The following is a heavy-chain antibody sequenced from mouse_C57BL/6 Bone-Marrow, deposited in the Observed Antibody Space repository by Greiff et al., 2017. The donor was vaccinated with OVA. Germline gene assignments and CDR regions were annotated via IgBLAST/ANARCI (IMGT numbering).Heavy chain of an antibody. CDR2: FYPGSGSI. V-gene: IGHV1-62-2*01. D-gene: IGHD2-4*01. CDR3: ARHEAPLYDYDGYYAMDY. Sequence: QVQLQQSGAELVKPGASVKLSCKASGYTFTEYTIHWVKQRSGQGLGGIGWFYPGSGSIKYNEKFKDKATLTADKSSSTVYMELSRLTSEDSAVYFCARHEAPLYDYDGYYAMDYWGQGTSVTVSS. J-gene: IGHJ4*01. CDR1: GYTFTEYT.